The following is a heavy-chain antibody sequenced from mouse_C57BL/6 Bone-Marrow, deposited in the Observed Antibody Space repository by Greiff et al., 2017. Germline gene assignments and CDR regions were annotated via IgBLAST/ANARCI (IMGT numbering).Heavy chain of an antibody. J-gene: IGHJ1*03. Sequence: QVQLQQSGPELVKPGASVKISCKASGYAFSSSWMNWVKQRPGKGLEWIGRIYPGDGDTNYNWKFKGKATLTADKSSSTAYMQLSSLTSEDSAVYFCARKDGYYWYFDVWGTGTTVTVSS. V-gene: IGHV1-82*01. D-gene: IGHD2-3*01. CDR3: ARKDGYYWYFDV. CDR1: GYAFSSSW. CDR2: IYPGDGDT.